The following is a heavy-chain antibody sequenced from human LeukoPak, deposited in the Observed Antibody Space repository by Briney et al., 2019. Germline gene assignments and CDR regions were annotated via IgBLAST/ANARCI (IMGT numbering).Heavy chain of an antibody. CDR3: ARDKGNIAAALDY. Sequence: GGSLRLSCAASGFTFRTYAMSWVRQTPGKGLDWVSVTSGSGGSTYYADSVRGRFTISRDNSRNTLYLQMNSLRVEDTAVYYCARDKGNIAAALDYWGQGTLVTVSS. CDR2: TSGSGGST. J-gene: IGHJ4*02. CDR1: GFTFRTYA. D-gene: IGHD6-13*01. V-gene: IGHV3-23*01.